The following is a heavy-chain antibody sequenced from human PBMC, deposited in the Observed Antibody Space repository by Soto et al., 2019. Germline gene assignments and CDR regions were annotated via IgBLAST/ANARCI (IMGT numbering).Heavy chain of an antibody. CDR1: GYTFTNYD. D-gene: IGHD2-21*02. V-gene: IGHV1-3*01. CDR3: ARDSGPHIVVVTAMGFDP. Sequence: ASVKVSCKASGYTFTNYDMHWVRQAPGQRLEWMGWINAGNGNTKYSQKFQGRVTITRDTSASTAYMELGSLRSEDTAVYYCARDSGPHIVVVTAMGFDPWGQGTLVTVSS. J-gene: IGHJ5*02. CDR2: INAGNGNT.